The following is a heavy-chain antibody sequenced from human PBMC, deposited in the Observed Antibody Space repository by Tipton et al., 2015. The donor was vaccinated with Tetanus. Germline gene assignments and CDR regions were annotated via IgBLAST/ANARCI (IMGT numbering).Heavy chain of an antibody. CDR3: ARHLYGYWFDP. Sequence: TLSLTCNVSGASINAGGYLWTWVRQHPGEGLEWIGNIYYDTMRASPNPSLESRVSIAVDTSQNVFSLKLTSASDADTAVYYCARHLYGYWFDPWGQGTLVTVSS. CDR2: IYYDTMRA. J-gene: IGHJ5*02. CDR1: GASINAGGYL. V-gene: IGHV4-31*03. D-gene: IGHD3-10*01.